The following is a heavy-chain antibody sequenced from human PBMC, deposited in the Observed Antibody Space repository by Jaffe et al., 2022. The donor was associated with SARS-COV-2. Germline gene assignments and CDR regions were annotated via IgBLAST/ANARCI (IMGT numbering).Heavy chain of an antibody. V-gene: IGHV1-69*01. J-gene: IGHJ4*02. CDR1: GGTFSSYA. D-gene: IGHD3-10*01. CDR3: ARDTYYGSGSFAPELDY. CDR2: IIPIFGTA. Sequence: QVQLVQSGAEVKKPGSSVKVSCKASGGTFSSYAISWVRQAPGQGLEWMGGIIPIFGTANYAQKFQGRVTITADESTSTAYMELSSLRSEDTAVYYCARDTYYGSGSFAPELDYWGQGTLVTVSS.